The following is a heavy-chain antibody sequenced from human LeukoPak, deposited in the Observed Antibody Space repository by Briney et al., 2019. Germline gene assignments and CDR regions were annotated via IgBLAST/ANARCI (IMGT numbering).Heavy chain of an antibody. V-gene: IGHV3-11*04. J-gene: IGHJ3*02. CDR3: ARDRISTGLGPAFDI. CDR2: ISSSGSTI. D-gene: IGHD4-17*01. CDR1: GFTFSDYY. Sequence: PGGSLRLSCAASGFTFSDYYMSWIRQAPGKGLEWVSYISSSGSTIYYADSVRGRFTISRDNAKNSLYLQMNSLRAEDTAVYYCARDRISTGLGPAFDIWGQGTMVTVSS.